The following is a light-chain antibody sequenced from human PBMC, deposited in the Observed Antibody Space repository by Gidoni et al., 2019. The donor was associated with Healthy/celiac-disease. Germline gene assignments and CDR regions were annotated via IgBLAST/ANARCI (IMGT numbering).Light chain of an antibody. CDR1: KSISSY. CDR3: QQSYITPS. CDR2: AAS. V-gene: IGKV1-39*01. J-gene: IGKJ3*01. Sequence: DIQMTQSPYSLSASVGDRVPITCRASKSISSYLHWYQQKPGKAPKLLIYAASSLQSGVPSRFRGSGSGTDFTLTLSSLHPEDFATYYCQQSYITPSFGPGTKVDIK.